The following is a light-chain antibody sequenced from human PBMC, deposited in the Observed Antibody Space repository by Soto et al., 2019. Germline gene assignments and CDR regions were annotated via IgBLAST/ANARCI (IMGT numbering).Light chain of an antibody. CDR2: GAS. Sequence: ETVMTQSPATLSVSPGERATLSCRASQSVNSNLAWYQQKLGQAPRVLIYGASTRATDMPGRFSGRGAGAEFTLTISSLQSEDFAVYYCQQYRSWPRTFGQGTKVDIK. CDR3: QQYRSWPRT. V-gene: IGKV3-15*01. J-gene: IGKJ1*01. CDR1: QSVNSN.